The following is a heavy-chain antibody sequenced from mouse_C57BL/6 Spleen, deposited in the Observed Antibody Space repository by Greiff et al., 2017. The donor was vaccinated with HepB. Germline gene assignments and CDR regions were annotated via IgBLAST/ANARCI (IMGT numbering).Heavy chain of an antibody. J-gene: IGHJ3*01. CDR1: GYTFTSYW. CDR2: IYPGSGST. Sequence: QVQLQQPGAELVKPGASVKMSCKASGYTFTSYWITWVKQRPGQGLEWIGDIYPGSGSTNYNEKFKSKATLTVDTSSSTAYMQLSSLTSEESAVYYCARWDYGSSPGRFAYWGQGTLVTVSA. V-gene: IGHV1-55*01. CDR3: ARWDYGSSPGRFAY. D-gene: IGHD1-1*01.